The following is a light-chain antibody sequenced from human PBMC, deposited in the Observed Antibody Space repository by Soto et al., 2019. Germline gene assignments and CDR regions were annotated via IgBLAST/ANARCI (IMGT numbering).Light chain of an antibody. CDR3: QQLNTSPLT. J-gene: IGKJ5*01. V-gene: IGKV1-9*01. Sequence: DIQLTQSPSFLSASVGDRVTITCRASQAISNYLAWYQQKPGRAPELLIYAASTLQSGVPSRFSGSGSGTEFTLTISSLQPEDFATYYCQQLNTSPLTFGQGTRLEIK. CDR1: QAISNY. CDR2: AAS.